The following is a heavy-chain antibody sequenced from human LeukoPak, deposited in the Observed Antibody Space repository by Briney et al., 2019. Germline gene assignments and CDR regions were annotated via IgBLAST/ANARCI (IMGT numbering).Heavy chain of an antibody. D-gene: IGHD3-16*01. J-gene: IGHJ4*02. CDR2: TYYRSQSYN. Sequence: SQTLSLTCAVSGDSVSSNSAAWHWLRQSPSRGLEWLGRTYYRSQSYNEYEPSVRSRIIITTDTSANHVSLQLNSVTPEDTAAYYCTRELGGFDHWGQGTLVTVSS. CDR3: TRELGGFDH. V-gene: IGHV6-1*01. CDR1: GDSVSSNSAA.